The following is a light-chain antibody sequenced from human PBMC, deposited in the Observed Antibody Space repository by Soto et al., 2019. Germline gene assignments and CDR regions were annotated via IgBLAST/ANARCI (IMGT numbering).Light chain of an antibody. V-gene: IGKV1-39*01. Sequence: DIQMTQSPSSLSASQGDRVTITCRASQSIGRFLNWYQQKPGKAPKLLIYAASSLQSGVPSRFSGSGSGTDFTLTISSLQPEDFATYYCQQSYSTPRTFAQGTKVDIK. CDR1: QSIGRF. J-gene: IGKJ1*01. CDR3: QQSYSTPRT. CDR2: AAS.